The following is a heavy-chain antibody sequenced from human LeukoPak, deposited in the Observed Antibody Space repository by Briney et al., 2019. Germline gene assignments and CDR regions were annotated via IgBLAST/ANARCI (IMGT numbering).Heavy chain of an antibody. Sequence: PGRSLRLSCAASGFTFSSYAMHWVRQAPGKGLGWVAVISCDGSNKYYADSVKGRFTISRDNSKNTLYLQMNSLRAEDTAVYYCARDPRRYCSGGSCYRGWFDPWGQGTLVTVSS. V-gene: IGHV3-30-3*01. D-gene: IGHD2-15*01. CDR3: ARDPRRYCSGGSCYRGWFDP. J-gene: IGHJ5*02. CDR1: GFTFSSYA. CDR2: ISCDGSNK.